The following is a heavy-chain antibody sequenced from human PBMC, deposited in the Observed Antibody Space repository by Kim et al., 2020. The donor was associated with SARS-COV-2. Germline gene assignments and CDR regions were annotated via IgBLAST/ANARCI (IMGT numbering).Heavy chain of an antibody. D-gene: IGHD2-21*01. CDR3: ARPGDSGPFDY. CDR2: IYSGGYT. V-gene: IGHV3-53*01. Sequence: GGSPRLSCAASGFTVSSNYMSWVRQAPGKGLEWVSVIYSGGYTYYADSVKGRFTISRDNSKNTLYLQMNSLRAEDTAVYYCARPGDSGPFDYWGQGTLVTVSS. CDR1: GFTVSSNY. J-gene: IGHJ4*02.